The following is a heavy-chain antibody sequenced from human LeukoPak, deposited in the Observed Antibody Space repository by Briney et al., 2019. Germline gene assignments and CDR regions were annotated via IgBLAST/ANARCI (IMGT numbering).Heavy chain of an antibody. CDR1: GGSISSGSYY. Sequence: PSETLSPTCTVSGGSISSGSYYWSWIRQPAGKGLEWIGRIYTSGSTNYNPSLKSRVTISVDTSKNQFSLKLSSVTAADTAVYYCARGLITMVRGVILGLGNPDWFDPWGQGTLVTVSS. D-gene: IGHD3-10*01. CDR2: IYTSGST. CDR3: ARGLITMVRGVILGLGNPDWFDP. V-gene: IGHV4-61*02. J-gene: IGHJ5*02.